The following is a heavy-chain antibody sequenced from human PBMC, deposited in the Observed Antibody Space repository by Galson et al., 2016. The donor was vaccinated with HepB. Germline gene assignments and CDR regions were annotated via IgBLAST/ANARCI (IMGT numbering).Heavy chain of an antibody. V-gene: IGHV4-34*01. CDR3: ARGRAAIIRGCLGVSGANFCYFDF. J-gene: IGHJ4*02. CDR2: INHSGGT. CDR1: GGSFSGYY. D-gene: IGHD3-3*01. Sequence: SETLSLTCAVYGGSFSGYYWSWIRQPPGKGLEWIGEINHSGGTNYNPSLKSRVNISVDTSKNQFSLKLSSVTAADTALYYCARGRAAIIRGCLGVSGANFCYFDFWGQGTLVTVSS.